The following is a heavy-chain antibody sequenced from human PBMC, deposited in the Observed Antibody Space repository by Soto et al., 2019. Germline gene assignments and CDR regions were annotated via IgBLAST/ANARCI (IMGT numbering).Heavy chain of an antibody. CDR1: GGSISSSSYY. V-gene: IGHV4-39*01. CDR2: IYYSGST. Sequence: SETLSLTCTVSGGSISSSSYYWGWIRQPPGKGLEWIGSIYYSGSTYYNPSLKSRVTISVDTSKNQFSLKLSSVTAADTAVYYCARQTAIFGVPSYYYGMDVWGQGTTVTVSS. CDR3: ARQTAIFGVPSYYYGMDV. D-gene: IGHD3-3*01. J-gene: IGHJ6*02.